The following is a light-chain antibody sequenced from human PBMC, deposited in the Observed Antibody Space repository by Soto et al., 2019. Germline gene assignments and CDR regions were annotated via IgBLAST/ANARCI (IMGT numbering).Light chain of an antibody. CDR3: SSYAGSDTPFV. Sequence: QSVLTQPPSASGSPGQSGTISCTGTSSDVGGYNYVSWYQQHPGKAPKLMIYEVSKRPSGVPDRFSGSKSGNTASLTVPGLQAEDEADYYCSSYAGSDTPFVFGTGTKVTVL. CDR1: SSDVGGYNY. CDR2: EVS. V-gene: IGLV2-8*01. J-gene: IGLJ1*01.